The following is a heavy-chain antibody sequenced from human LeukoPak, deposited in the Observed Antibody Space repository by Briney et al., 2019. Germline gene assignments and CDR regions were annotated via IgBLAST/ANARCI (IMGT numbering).Heavy chain of an antibody. D-gene: IGHD3-10*01. Sequence: AASVKVSCKASGGTFSSYAISWVRQAPGQGLEWMGRIIPILGIANYAQKFQGRVTITADKSTSTAYMELSSLRSEDTAVYYCARSSSPYYGSESYPDYWGQGTLVTVSS. CDR2: IIPILGIA. CDR3: ARSSSPYYGSESYPDY. CDR1: GGTFSSYA. V-gene: IGHV1-69*04. J-gene: IGHJ4*02.